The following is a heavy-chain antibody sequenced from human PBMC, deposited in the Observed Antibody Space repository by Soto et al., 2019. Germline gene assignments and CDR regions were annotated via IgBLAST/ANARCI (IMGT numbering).Heavy chain of an antibody. CDR3: ARGRYGDY. CDR1: GYAFTTYG. D-gene: IGHD1-26*01. V-gene: IGHV1-18*01. Sequence: QVHLVQSGAEVKKPGASVKVSCKGSGYAFTTYGITWVRQAPGQGLEWMGWISAHNGNXXXAQKLQGRVTVTRETXXXXXXXXXXXXXXXXXXXXYCARGRYGDYWGQGALVTVSS. J-gene: IGHJ4*02. CDR2: ISAHNGNX.